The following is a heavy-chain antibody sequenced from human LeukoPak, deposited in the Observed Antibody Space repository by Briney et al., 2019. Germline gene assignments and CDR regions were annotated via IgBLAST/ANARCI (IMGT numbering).Heavy chain of an antibody. D-gene: IGHD6-19*01. CDR3: ARSYSSGWYISTYNWFDP. V-gene: IGHV4-34*01. Sequence: SETLSLTCAVYGGSFSGYYWNWIRQPPGKGLEWVGEINHSGSTNYNPSLKSRVTISVDTSKNQFSLKLSSVTAADTAVYYCARSYSSGWYISTYNWFDPWGQGTLVTVSS. J-gene: IGHJ5*02. CDR1: GGSFSGYY. CDR2: INHSGST.